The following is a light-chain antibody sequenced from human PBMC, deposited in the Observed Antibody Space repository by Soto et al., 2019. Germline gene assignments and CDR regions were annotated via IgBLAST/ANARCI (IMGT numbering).Light chain of an antibody. CDR2: DAS. V-gene: IGKV3-11*01. J-gene: IGKJ5*01. CDR3: QQRSNWPIT. CDR1: QSVSSY. Sequence: EIVLTQSPATLSLSPGERATLSCRASQSVSSYLAWYQQKPGQAPRLLIYDASSRATGIPARFSGSGSGTDFTLTISSLEPEDFAVYSCQQRSNWPITFGQGTQLEIK.